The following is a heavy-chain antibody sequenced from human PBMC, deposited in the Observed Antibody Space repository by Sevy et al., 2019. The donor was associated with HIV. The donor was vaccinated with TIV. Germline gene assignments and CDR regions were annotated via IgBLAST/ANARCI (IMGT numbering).Heavy chain of an antibody. Sequence: GGSLRLSCAASGFTFSNAWMSWVRQAPGKGLEWVGHVKSKTDGGTTDYPAPVRGRFTISRDYSKTTLYLQMNSLKTVETAVYYSTTGGSLFQHWGQGTLVTVSS. CDR1: GFTFSNAW. CDR3: TTGGSLFQH. J-gene: IGHJ1*01. D-gene: IGHD3-16*01. V-gene: IGHV3-15*01. CDR2: VKSKTDGGTT.